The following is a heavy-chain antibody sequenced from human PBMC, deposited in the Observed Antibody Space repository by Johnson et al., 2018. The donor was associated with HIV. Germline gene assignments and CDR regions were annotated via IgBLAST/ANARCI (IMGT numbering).Heavy chain of an antibody. CDR1: GFTFSSYA. J-gene: IGHJ3*02. Sequence: QVQLVESGGGVVQPGRSLRLSCAASGFTFSSYAMHWVRQAPGKGLEWVAVISYDGSNKYYADSVKGRFTISRDNSKNTLYLQMNSLRAEETAVYYCASLMRMGNAFDIWGQGTMVTVSS. V-gene: IGHV3-30-3*01. D-gene: IGHD2-15*01. CDR3: ASLMRMGNAFDI. CDR2: ISYDGSNK.